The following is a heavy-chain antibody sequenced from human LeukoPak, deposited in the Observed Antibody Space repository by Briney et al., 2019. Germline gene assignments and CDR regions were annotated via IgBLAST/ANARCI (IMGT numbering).Heavy chain of an antibody. J-gene: IGHJ4*02. CDR1: GFTFSGSA. CDR2: IRSKANSYAT. Sequence: GGSLRLSCAASGFTFSGSAMHWVRQASGKGMEWVGRIRSKANSYATAYAASVKGRFTISRDDSKNTAYLQMNSLKTEDTAVYYCTRRGSIAVAGMGDYWGQGTLVTVSS. V-gene: IGHV3-73*01. CDR3: TRRGSIAVAGMGDY. D-gene: IGHD6-19*01.